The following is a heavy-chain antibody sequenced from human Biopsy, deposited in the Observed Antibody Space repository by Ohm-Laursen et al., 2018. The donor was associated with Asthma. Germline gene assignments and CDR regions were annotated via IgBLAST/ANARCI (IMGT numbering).Heavy chain of an antibody. CDR2: IYSGGTS. CDR3: ARGDRSNWSHYYFDY. V-gene: IGHV3-53*01. CDR1: GFAVSRDH. D-gene: IGHD1-20*01. J-gene: IGHJ4*02. Sequence: GSLRLSCAASGFAVSRDHMFWVRQAPGKGLEWVSVIYSGGTSHTADSVRGRFTISRDYSKNTLYLQMHSLRAEDTAVYYCARGDRSNWSHYYFDYWGQGTLVTVSS.